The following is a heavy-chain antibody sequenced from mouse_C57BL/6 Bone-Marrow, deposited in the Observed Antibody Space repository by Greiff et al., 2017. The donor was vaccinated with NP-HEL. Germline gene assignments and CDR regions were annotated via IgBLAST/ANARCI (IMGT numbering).Heavy chain of an antibody. CDR3: ARRYYYGSSYPYWYFDV. J-gene: IGHJ1*03. Sequence: VQLQQSGAELVMPGASVKLSCKASGYTFTSYWMHWVKQSPGQGLEWIGEIDPSDSYTNYNQKFKGKSTLTVDKSSSTAYMQLSSLTSEDSAVYYCARRYYYGSSYPYWYFDVWGTGTTVTVSS. CDR1: GYTFTSYW. V-gene: IGHV1-69*01. D-gene: IGHD1-1*01. CDR2: IDPSDSYT.